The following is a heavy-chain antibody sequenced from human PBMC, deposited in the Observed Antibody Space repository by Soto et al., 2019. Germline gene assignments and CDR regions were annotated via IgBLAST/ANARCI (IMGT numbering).Heavy chain of an antibody. CDR1: GYTFTGYG. Sequence: QVQLVQSGAEVKKPGASVKVSCKASGYTFTGYGVTWVQQAPGQGLEWMGWINTYNGNTNYAQKLQGRVTVTTDTSTNTVYMELRSLRSDDTAVYYCAGSLQGATTNYASNWFDPWGQGTLVTVSS. CDR2: INTYNGNT. D-gene: IGHD4-4*01. J-gene: IGHJ5*02. CDR3: AGSLQGATTNYASNWFDP. V-gene: IGHV1-18*01.